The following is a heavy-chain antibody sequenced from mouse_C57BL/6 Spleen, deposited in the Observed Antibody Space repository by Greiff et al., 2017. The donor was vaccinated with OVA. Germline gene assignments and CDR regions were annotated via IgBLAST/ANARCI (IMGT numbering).Heavy chain of an antibody. CDR1: GYTFTSYW. D-gene: IGHD2-10*02. J-gene: IGHJ1*03. CDR3: ARHEDLGYDFGGYFDV. V-gene: IGHV1-52*01. CDR2: IDPSDSET. Sequence: QVQLQQPGAELVRPGSSVKLSCKASGYTFTSYWMHWVKQRPIQGLEWIGNIDPSDSETHYNQKFKDKATLTVAKSSSTVYMELRRLTSEDCAVYFVARHEDLGYDFGGYFDVWGTGTTVTVSS.